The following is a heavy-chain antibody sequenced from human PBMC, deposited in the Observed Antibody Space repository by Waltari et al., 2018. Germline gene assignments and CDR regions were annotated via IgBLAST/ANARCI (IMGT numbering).Heavy chain of an antibody. CDR2: IYYSGST. CDR1: GGSISSYY. J-gene: IGHJ4*02. CDR3: ASSRWYYYDSSGNPPIAFDY. D-gene: IGHD3-22*01. Sequence: PSETLSLTCTVSGGSISSYYWSWIRQPPGKGLEWIGYIYYSGSTNYNPSLKSRVTISVDTSKNQFSLKLSSVTAADTAVYYCASSRWYYYDSSGNPPIAFDYWGQGTLVTVSS. V-gene: IGHV4-59*01.